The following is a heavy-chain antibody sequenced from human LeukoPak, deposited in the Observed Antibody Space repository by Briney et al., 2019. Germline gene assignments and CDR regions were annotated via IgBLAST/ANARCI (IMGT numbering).Heavy chain of an antibody. D-gene: IGHD2-8*01. CDR1: GGSFSGYY. CDR2: INHSGST. V-gene: IGHV4-34*01. J-gene: IGHJ5*02. CDR3: VRLVYAENWFDP. Sequence: SETLSLTCAVYGGSFSGYYWSWIRQPPGKGLEWIGEINHSGSTNYNPSLKSRVTISVDTSKNQFSLKLSSVTAADTAVYYCVRLVYAENWFDPWGQGTLVTVSS.